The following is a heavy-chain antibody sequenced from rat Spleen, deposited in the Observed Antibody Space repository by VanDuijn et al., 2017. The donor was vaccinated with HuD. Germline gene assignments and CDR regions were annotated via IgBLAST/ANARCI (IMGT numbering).Heavy chain of an antibody. Sequence: EVQLVESDGGLVQPGRSLKLSCAASGFTFSDYYMAWVRQAPTKGLEWVATINYDGTNTYYRDSVKGRFTISRDNAKSTLYLQMDSLRSEDTASYYCARHGIYNNYGWFAYWGQGTLVTVSS. J-gene: IGHJ3*01. CDR3: ARHGIYNNYGWFAY. CDR1: GFTFSDYY. D-gene: IGHD1-10*01. V-gene: IGHV5-29*01. CDR2: INYDGTNT.